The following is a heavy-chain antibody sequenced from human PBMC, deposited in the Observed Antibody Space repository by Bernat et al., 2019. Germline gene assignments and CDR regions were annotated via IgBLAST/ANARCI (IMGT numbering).Heavy chain of an antibody. CDR3: ARGGDTAMVPYYYYMDV. D-gene: IGHD5-18*01. CDR2: IYHSGST. Sequence: QVQLQESGPGLVKPSETLSLTCTVSGGSISSYYWSWIRQPPGKGLEWIGSIYHSGSTYYNPSLKSRVTISVDTSKNQFSLKLSSVTAADTAVYYCARGGDTAMVPYYYYMDVWGKGTTVTVSS. CDR1: GGSISSYY. J-gene: IGHJ6*03. V-gene: IGHV4-59*08.